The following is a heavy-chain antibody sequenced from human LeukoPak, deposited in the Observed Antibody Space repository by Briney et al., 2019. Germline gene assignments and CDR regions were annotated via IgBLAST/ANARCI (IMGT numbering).Heavy chain of an antibody. CDR3: ARAERYYYGSGSYYLDY. V-gene: IGHV1-2*04. J-gene: IGHJ4*02. CDR2: INPNSGGT. Sequence: ASVKVSCKASGYTFTGYYMHWVRQAPGQGLEWMGWINPNSGGTNYAQKLQGWVTMTRDTSIRTAYMELSRLRSDDTAVYYWARAERYYYGSGSYYLDYWGQGTLVTVSS. D-gene: IGHD3-10*01. CDR1: GYTFTGYY.